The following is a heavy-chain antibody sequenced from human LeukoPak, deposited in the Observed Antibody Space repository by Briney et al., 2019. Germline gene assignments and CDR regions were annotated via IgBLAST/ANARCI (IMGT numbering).Heavy chain of an antibody. Sequence: PSETLSLACTVSGGSITGDYWSWIRQPPGKGLEWIGYIYYSGSTKYNPSLQSRVTISVDTSKTQFSLKVTSVTAADTAVYYCARAPRDRGYCGATSCFEYMDVWGRGTTVTISS. V-gene: IGHV4-59*01. CDR2: IYYSGST. CDR3: ARAPRDRGYCGATSCFEYMDV. D-gene: IGHD2-2*01. CDR1: GGSITGDY. J-gene: IGHJ6*04.